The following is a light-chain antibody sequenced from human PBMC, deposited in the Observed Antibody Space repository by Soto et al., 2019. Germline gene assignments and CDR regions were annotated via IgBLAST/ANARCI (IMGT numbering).Light chain of an antibody. V-gene: IGKV3-20*01. J-gene: IGKJ1*01. CDR3: QQYGSSSWT. CDR1: QSVSSSY. Sequence: EIVLTQSTGTLSLSPGERATLSCRASQSVSSSYLAWYQQKPGQAPRLLIYGASSRATGITDRFSGSGSGTDFTLTISRLEPEDFAVYYCQQYGSSSWTFGQGTKVEIK. CDR2: GAS.